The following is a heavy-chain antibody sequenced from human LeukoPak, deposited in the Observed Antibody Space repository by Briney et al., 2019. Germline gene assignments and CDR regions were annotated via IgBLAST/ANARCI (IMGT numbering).Heavy chain of an antibody. V-gene: IGHV3-30-3*01. D-gene: IGHD2-21*02. CDR1: GLSFSSYA. Sequence: GGSLRLSCAASGLSFSSYAMHWVRQAPGKGLEWVAVISYDGTEKYYGDSVKGRFTISRDNSKNTLYLQMNSLRAEDTAVYYCAKGIKGSYCNGDCYLTYYYYGLDVWGQGTTVTVSS. CDR3: AKGIKGSYCNGDCYLTYYYYGLDV. J-gene: IGHJ6*02. CDR2: ISYDGTEK.